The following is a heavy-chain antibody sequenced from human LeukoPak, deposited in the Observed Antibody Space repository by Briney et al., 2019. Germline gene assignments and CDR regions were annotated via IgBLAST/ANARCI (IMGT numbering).Heavy chain of an antibody. D-gene: IGHD5-24*01. CDR2: IYTSGST. V-gene: IGHV4-61*02. CDR3: ARDPAGDGYNLPARGPLYWYFDL. CDR1: GGSISSGSYY. J-gene: IGHJ2*01. Sequence: PSETLSLTCTVSGGSISSGSYYWSWIRQPAGKGLEWIGRIYTSGSTNYNPSLKSRVTISVDTSKNQFSLKLSSVTAADTAVYYCARDPAGDGYNLPARGPLYWYFDLWGRGTLVTVSS.